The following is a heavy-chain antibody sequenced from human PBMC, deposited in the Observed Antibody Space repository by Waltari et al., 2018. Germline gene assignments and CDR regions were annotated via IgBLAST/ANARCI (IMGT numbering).Heavy chain of an antibody. V-gene: IGHV4-34*01. CDR3: ARFVKHIAVAGNLFDY. CDR2: INHSGST. Sequence: QVQLQQWGAGLLKPSETLSLTCAVYGGSFSGYYWSWLRQPPGKGLEWIGEINHSGSTNYNPSLKSRVTISVDTSKNQFSLKLSSVTAADTAVYYCARFVKHIAVAGNLFDYWGQGTLVTVSS. J-gene: IGHJ4*02. CDR1: GGSFSGYY. D-gene: IGHD6-19*01.